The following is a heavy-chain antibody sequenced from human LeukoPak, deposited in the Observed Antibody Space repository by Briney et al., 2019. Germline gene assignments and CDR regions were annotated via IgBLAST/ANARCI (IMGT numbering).Heavy chain of an antibody. V-gene: IGHV3-7*01. Sequence: GGSLRLSCAASGFSLSGYWMTWVRQAPGKGLEWVANINRDGSQKNHVDSVQGRFTISRDNAKNTLYLQMNSLRAEDTAVYYCARVEGVGDIDAFDIWGQGTRVTVSS. CDR3: ARVEGVGDIDAFDI. J-gene: IGHJ3*02. D-gene: IGHD3-10*01. CDR2: INRDGSQK. CDR1: GFSLSGYW.